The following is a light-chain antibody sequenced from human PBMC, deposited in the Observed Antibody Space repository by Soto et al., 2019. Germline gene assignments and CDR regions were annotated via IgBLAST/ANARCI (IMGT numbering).Light chain of an antibody. J-gene: IGKJ4*01. CDR3: QQTYRTPLT. CDR2: AAS. V-gene: IGKV1-39*01. CDR1: QSIANF. Sequence: DIQMTQSPSSLSASVGDRVTITCRASQSIANFLNWYQQKPGKAPKLLIYAASSLHSGVPSRFSGSGSGTDFTLTISSLQPEDFATYSCQQTYRTPLTFGGGTKVDI.